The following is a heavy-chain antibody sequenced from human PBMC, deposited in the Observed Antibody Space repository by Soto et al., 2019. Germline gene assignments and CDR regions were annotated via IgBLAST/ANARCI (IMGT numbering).Heavy chain of an antibody. D-gene: IGHD2-15*01. J-gene: IGHJ5*02. V-gene: IGHV1-18*01. CDR3: ARDGEDIVVVVADNWFDP. CDR2: ISAYNGNT. CDR1: GYTFTSYG. Sequence: GASVKVSCKASGYTFTSYGISWVRQAPGQGLEWMGWISAYNGNTNYAQKLQGRVTMTTDTSTSTAYMELRSLRSDDTAVYYCARDGEDIVVVVADNWFDPWGQGTLVTVSS.